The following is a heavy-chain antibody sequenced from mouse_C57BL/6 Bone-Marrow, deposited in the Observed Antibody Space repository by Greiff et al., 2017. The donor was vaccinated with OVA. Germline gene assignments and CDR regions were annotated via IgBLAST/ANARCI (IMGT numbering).Heavy chain of an antibody. CDR1: GYNFKSYG. V-gene: IGHV1-81*01. Sequence: VQGVESGAELARPGASVKLSCKASGYNFKSYGISWVKQRTGQGLEWIGEIYPRSGNTYYNEKFKGKATLTADKSSSTAYMELRSLTSEDSAVYFCAKLLLPPFDCWGQGTTLTVSA. D-gene: IGHD1-1*01. CDR2: IYPRSGNT. CDR3: AKLLLPPFDC. J-gene: IGHJ2*01.